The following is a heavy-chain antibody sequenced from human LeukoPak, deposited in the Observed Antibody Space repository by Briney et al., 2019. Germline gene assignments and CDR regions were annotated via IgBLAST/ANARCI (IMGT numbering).Heavy chain of an antibody. CDR1: GFSFSGYD. Sequence: GGSLRLSCEASGFSFSGYDMHWVRQAPGKGLEWVSAISGSGGSTYYADSVKGRFTISRDNSKNTLYLQMNSLRAEDTAVYYCARLMTLFDYWAQGTLVTVSS. V-gene: IGHV3-23*01. D-gene: IGHD2-8*01. J-gene: IGHJ4*02. CDR3: ARLMTLFDY. CDR2: ISGSGGST.